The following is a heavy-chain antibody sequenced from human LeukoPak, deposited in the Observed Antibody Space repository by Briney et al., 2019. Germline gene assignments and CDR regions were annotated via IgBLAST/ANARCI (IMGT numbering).Heavy chain of an antibody. J-gene: IGHJ3*01. Sequence: AASVKVSCKASGYTFTSYYMHWVRQAPGQGLEWMGWINPNSGGTNYAQKFQGRVTMTRDTSTSTVYMELSSLRSEDTAIYYCARIRDGYNDAYDLWGQGTVVTVPS. V-gene: IGHV1-2*02. D-gene: IGHD5-24*01. CDR3: ARIRDGYNDAYDL. CDR2: INPNSGGT. CDR1: GYTFTSYY.